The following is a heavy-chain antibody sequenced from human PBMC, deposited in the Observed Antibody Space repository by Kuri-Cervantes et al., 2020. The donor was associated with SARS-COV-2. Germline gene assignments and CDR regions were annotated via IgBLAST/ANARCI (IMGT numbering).Heavy chain of an antibody. CDR3: ARDRLTYYYDSSGYPNDAFDI. D-gene: IGHD3-22*01. Sequence: SQTLSPTCAISGDSVSSNSAAWNWIRPSPSRGLEWLGRTYYRSKWYNDYAVSVKSRITINPDTSKNQFSLQLNSVTPEDTAVYYCARDRLTYYYDSSGYPNDAFDIWGQGTMVTVSS. CDR1: GDSVSSNSAA. CDR2: TYYRSKWYN. J-gene: IGHJ3*02. V-gene: IGHV6-1*01.